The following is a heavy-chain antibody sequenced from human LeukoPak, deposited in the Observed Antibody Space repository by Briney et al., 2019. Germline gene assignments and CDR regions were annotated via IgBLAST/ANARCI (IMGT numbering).Heavy chain of an antibody. Sequence: GASVKVSCKASGYTFTSYGISWVRQAPGQGLEWMGWISAYNGNTNYAQKLQGRVTMTTDTSTSTAYMELRSLRSDDTAVYYCAREKFGYSYGSLFDYWGQGTLVTVS. D-gene: IGHD5-18*01. CDR2: ISAYNGNT. CDR1: GYTFTSYG. CDR3: AREKFGYSYGSLFDY. J-gene: IGHJ4*02. V-gene: IGHV1-18*01.